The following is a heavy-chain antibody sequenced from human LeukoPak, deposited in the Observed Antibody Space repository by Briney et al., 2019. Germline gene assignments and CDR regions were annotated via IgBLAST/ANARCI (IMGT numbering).Heavy chain of an antibody. Sequence: SETLSLTCTVSGGSISSSGYYWGWIRQPPGKGLEWIGSIYYSGSTYYNPSLKSRVTFSVDTSKNQFSLRLSSVTAADTAVYYCAILGTGSSWGQGTLVTVSS. CDR2: IYYSGST. J-gene: IGHJ5*02. V-gene: IGHV4-39*01. CDR3: AILGTGSS. CDR1: GGSISSSGYY. D-gene: IGHD3-10*01.